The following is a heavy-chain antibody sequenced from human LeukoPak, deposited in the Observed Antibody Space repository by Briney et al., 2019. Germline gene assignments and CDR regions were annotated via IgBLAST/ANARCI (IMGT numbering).Heavy chain of an antibody. D-gene: IGHD3-22*01. V-gene: IGHV3-23*01. CDR1: GFTFSSYA. Sequence: GGSLRLSCAASGFTFSSYAMSWVRQAPGKGLEWVSAISGDATGTYYEDSVKGRFTVSRDKSKNTLYLQMNSLRAEDTAVYYCARGGYYSDSRHYYPLDYWGQGTLVTVSS. CDR2: ISGDATGT. CDR3: ARGGYYSDSRHYYPLDY. J-gene: IGHJ4*02.